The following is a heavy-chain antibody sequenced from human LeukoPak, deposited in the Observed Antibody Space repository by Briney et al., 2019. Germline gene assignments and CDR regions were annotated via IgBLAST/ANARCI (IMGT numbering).Heavy chain of an antibody. J-gene: IGHJ4*02. CDR3: ATLTVRGVINI. V-gene: IGHV3-15*01. D-gene: IGHD3-10*01. CDR2: IQSKTDGGTT. CDR1: GFTFSNTW. Sequence: GASLRLSWAASGFTFSNTWMNWVRQAPGNRLELVGRIQSKTDGGTTEYAAPVKGRFTISRDDSKTTLYLQTNSLKTEDTAVYYCATLTVRGVINIWGQGTLVSVSS.